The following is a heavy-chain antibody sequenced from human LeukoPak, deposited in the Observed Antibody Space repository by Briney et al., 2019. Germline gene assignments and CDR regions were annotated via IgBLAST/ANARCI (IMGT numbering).Heavy chain of an antibody. J-gene: IGHJ4*02. Sequence: GGSLRLSCAASGFTFSSYEMNWVRQAPGKGLEWVSYISSSGSTIYYADSVKGRFTISRDNAKNSLYLQMNSLRAEDTAVYYCASTKVPITMVRGVISYFDYWGQGTLVTVSS. CDR2: ISSSGSTI. CDR3: ASTKVPITMVRGVISYFDY. V-gene: IGHV3-48*03. CDR1: GFTFSSYE. D-gene: IGHD3-10*01.